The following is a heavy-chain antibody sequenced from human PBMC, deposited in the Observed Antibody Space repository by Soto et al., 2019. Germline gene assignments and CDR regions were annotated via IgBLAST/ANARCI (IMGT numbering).Heavy chain of an antibody. CDR2: ISSSGTTI. Sequence: QVQLVESGGGLVKPGGSLRLSCAASGFSFSDYYMCWMRQAPGKGLEWVSYISSSGTTIYYADSLKGRFTISRDNAKNLLYLQMNSLGAEDTALYYCARAGRNGALWGQGSLVTVSS. CDR3: ARAGRNGAL. J-gene: IGHJ4*02. V-gene: IGHV3-11*01. D-gene: IGHD3-10*01. CDR1: GFSFSDYY.